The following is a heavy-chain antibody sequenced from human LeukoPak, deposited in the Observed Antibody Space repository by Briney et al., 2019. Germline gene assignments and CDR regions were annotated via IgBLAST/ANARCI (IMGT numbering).Heavy chain of an antibody. V-gene: IGHV4-39*07. J-gene: IGHJ6*02. D-gene: IGHD2-2*01. CDR3: ARGVVVPAARGDYYYYGMDV. CDR1: GGSISSSSYY. Sequence: NTSETLSLTCTVSGGSISSSSYYWGWIRQPPGKGLEWIGSIYYSGSTYYNPSLKSRVTISVDTSKNQFSLKLSSVTAADTAVYYCARGVVVPAARGDYYYYGMDVWGQGTTVTVSS. CDR2: IYYSGST.